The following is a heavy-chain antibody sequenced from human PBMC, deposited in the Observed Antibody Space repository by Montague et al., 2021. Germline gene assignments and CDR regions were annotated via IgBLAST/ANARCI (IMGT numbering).Heavy chain of an antibody. J-gene: IGHJ5*02. CDR3: ARGRGVSSGIGQLDP. V-gene: IGHV3-23*01. Sequence: SLRLSRAASGFTFSNYGMSWVRQAPGKGLEWVSSITGSGATTYYADSVKGRFTISRDNSENTLYLQMNNLRAEDTALYYCARGRGVSSGIGQLDPWGQGTLVTVSS. D-gene: IGHD3-22*01. CDR1: GFTFSNYG. CDR2: ITGSGATT.